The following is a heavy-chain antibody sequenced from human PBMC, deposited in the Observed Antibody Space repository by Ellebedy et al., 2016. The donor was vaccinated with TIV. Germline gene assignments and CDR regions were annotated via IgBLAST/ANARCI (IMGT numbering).Heavy chain of an antibody. CDR3: VRDLHGYNDQ. CDR1: GFYW. J-gene: IGHJ4*02. V-gene: IGHV3-74*01. D-gene: IGHD3-10*01. CDR2: INPEETTT. Sequence: PGGSLRLSCAGSGFYWMHWVRHAPGKGLVWVSRINPEETTTNYADSVRGRFAISIDIAKNTVYLQMNSLRVEDTAVYYCVRDLHGYNDQWGQGTLVTVSS.